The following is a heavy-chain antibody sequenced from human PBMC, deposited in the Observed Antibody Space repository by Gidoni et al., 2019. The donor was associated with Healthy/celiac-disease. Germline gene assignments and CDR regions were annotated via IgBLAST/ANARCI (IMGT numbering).Heavy chain of an antibody. V-gene: IGHV3-30-3*01. CDR2: ISYDGSNK. Sequence: QVQLVESGGGVVQPGRSLRLSCAASGCTFSSYAMHWVRQAPGKGLEWVAVISYDGSNKDYADSVKGRFTISRDNSKNTLYLQMNSLRAEDTAVYYCARVDDDYGDYNYYGMDVWGQGTTVTVSS. D-gene: IGHD4-17*01. CDR1: GCTFSSYA. J-gene: IGHJ6*02. CDR3: ARVDDDYGDYNYYGMDV.